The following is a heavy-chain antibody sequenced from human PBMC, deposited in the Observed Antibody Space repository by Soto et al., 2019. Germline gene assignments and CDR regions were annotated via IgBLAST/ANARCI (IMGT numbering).Heavy chain of an antibody. D-gene: IGHD6-19*01. CDR2: FDPEDGET. CDR1: GYTLTGLS. CDR3: ATARPTCIAVARCDAFDV. J-gene: IGHJ3*01. Sequence: GASVKVSCKVSGYTLTGLSMHWVRQAPGKGHEWMGGFDPEDGETIYAQKFQGRVTMTEDTSTDTAYMELSSLRSEDTAVYYCATARPTCIAVARCDAFDVWGQGTMVTVSS. V-gene: IGHV1-24*01.